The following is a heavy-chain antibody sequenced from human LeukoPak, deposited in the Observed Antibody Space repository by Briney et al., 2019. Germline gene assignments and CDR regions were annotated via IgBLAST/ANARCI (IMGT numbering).Heavy chain of an antibody. Sequence: GGSLRLSCAASRFTFSSSAMSWVRQAPGKGLEWVSTTSDSGGSTYYADSVKGRFTISRDNSKSTLYLQVNSLRAEDTAVYYCAKSHSEAQRGYFDYWGQGTLVTVSS. V-gene: IGHV3-23*01. CDR3: AKSHSEAQRGYFDY. CDR2: TSDSGGST. CDR1: RFTFSSSA. J-gene: IGHJ4*03. D-gene: IGHD3-10*01.